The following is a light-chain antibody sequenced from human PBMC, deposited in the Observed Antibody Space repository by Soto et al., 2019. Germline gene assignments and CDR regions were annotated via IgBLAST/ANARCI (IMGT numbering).Light chain of an antibody. Sequence: DIPMTQSPSSLSASEGDRVSIRCQASQDIRNYLNWYQQKPGKAPKLLIYDASNLETGVPSRFSGSGSGTHFDLTISSLQPEDIATYYCQQYDNHPITFGQGTRLEI. CDR1: QDIRNY. V-gene: IGKV1-33*01. J-gene: IGKJ5*01. CDR2: DAS. CDR3: QQYDNHPIT.